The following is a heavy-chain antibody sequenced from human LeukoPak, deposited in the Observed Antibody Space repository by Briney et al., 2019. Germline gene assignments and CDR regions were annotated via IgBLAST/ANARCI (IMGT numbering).Heavy chain of an antibody. J-gene: IGHJ6*03. CDR3: ARDNDGSTNRPYYYYYMDV. CDR2: ISYDGSNK. Sequence: GGSLRLSCAASGFTFSSYGMHWVRQAPGKGLEWVAVISYDGSNKYYADSVKGRFTISRDNSKNTLYLQINSLRAEDTAVYYCARDNDGSTNRPYYYYYMDVWGKGTTVTVSS. V-gene: IGHV3-30*03. D-gene: IGHD2-2*01. CDR1: GFTFSSYG.